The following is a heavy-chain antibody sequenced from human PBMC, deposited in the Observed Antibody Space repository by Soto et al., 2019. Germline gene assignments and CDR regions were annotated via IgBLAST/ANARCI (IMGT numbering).Heavy chain of an antibody. D-gene: IGHD3-10*01. CDR1: GGSISSGGYY. CDR2: IYYSGST. V-gene: IGHV4-31*03. J-gene: IGHJ6*02. CDR3: ASATPALWFGELPVYYYGMDV. Sequence: QVQLQESGPGLVKPSQTLSLTCTVSGGSISSGGYYWSWIRQHPGKGLEWIGYIYYSGSTYYNPFLKSRVTISVDTSKNQFSLKLSSVTAADTAVYYCASATPALWFGELPVYYYGMDVWGQGTTVTVSS.